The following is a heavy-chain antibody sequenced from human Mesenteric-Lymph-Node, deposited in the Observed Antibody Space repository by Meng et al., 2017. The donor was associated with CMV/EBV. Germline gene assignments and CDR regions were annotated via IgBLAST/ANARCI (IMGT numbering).Heavy chain of an antibody. Sequence: GGSLKISCAASGFTFSSYWMSWVRQAPGKGLEWVANIKQDGSEKYYVDSVKGRFTISRDNAKNSLYLQMNSLRAEDTAVYYCAREDIVTLYYYYYYGMDVWGQGTTVTVSS. CDR1: GFTFSSYW. V-gene: IGHV3-7*01. CDR2: IKQDGSEK. CDR3: AREDIVTLYYYYYYGMDV. J-gene: IGHJ6*02. D-gene: IGHD2-15*01.